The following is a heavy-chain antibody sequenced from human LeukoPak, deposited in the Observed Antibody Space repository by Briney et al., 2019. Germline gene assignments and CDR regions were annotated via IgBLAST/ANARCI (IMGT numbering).Heavy chain of an antibody. J-gene: IGHJ4*02. CDR3: ARSRVNIVATILDFDY. CDR1: GGSINSSNHH. D-gene: IGHD5-12*01. Sequence: SETLSLTCTVSGGSINSSNHHWSWIRQPPGKGLEWIGYIYYSGSTYYNPSLKSRVTISVDTSKNQFSLKLSSVTAADTAVYYCARSRVNIVATILDFDYWGQGTLVTVSS. CDR2: IYYSGST. V-gene: IGHV4-30-4*01.